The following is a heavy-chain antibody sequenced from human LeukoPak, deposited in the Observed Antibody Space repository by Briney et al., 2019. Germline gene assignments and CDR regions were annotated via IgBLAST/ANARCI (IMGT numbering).Heavy chain of an antibody. Sequence: PSETLSLTCTVSGGSISSSSYYWGWIRQPPGKGLEWIGSIYYSGSTYYNPSLKSRVTISVDTSKNQFSLKLSSVTAADTAVYYCARDLDDFGAFDIWGQGTMVTVSS. D-gene: IGHD3-3*01. CDR2: IYYSGST. CDR1: GGSISSSSYY. V-gene: IGHV4-39*07. J-gene: IGHJ3*02. CDR3: ARDLDDFGAFDI.